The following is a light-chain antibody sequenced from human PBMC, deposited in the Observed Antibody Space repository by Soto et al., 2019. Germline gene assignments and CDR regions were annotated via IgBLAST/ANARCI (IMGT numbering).Light chain of an antibody. CDR2: AAS. CDR3: QQANRFPRT. V-gene: IGKV1-12*01. Sequence: DIQMTQSPSSVSASVGDRVTITCRSSQGISSGLAWYQQKPGKAPKLLIYAASSLPSGATSRFSGSGSGTDFTLTISILQPEDFATYYCQQANRFPRTFGGGTKVEIK. J-gene: IGKJ4*01. CDR1: QGISSG.